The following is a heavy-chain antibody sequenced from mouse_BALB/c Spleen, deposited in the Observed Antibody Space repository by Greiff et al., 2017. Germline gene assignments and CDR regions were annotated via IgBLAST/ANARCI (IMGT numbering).Heavy chain of an antibody. V-gene: IGHV3-2*02. CDR1: GYSITSDYA. J-gene: IGHJ3*01. D-gene: IGHD2-4*01. CDR3: ARMGLRRGFAY. Sequence: ESGPGLVKPSQSLSLTCTVTGYSITSDYAWNWIRQFPGNKLEWMGYISYSGSTSYNPSLKSRISITRDTSKNQFFLQLNSVTTEDTATYYCARMGLRRGFAYWGQGTLVTVSA. CDR2: ISYSGST.